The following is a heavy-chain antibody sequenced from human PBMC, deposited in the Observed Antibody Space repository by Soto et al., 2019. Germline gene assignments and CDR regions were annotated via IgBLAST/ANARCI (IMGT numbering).Heavy chain of an antibody. CDR1: RFTFSNYG. Sequence: GGSLRLSCAASRFTFSNYGMHWVRQAPGKGLEWVAVIWYDGSNKYYADSVKGRFTISRDNSKNTLYLQMNSLRAEDTAVYYCARDDIPGRAVAIYGMDVWGQGTTLTVSS. CDR3: ARDDIPGRAVAIYGMDV. V-gene: IGHV3-33*01. J-gene: IGHJ6*02. CDR2: IWYDGSNK. D-gene: IGHD6-19*01.